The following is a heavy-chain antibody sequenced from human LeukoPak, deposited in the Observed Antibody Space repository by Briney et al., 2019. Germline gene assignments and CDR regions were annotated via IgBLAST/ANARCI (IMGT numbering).Heavy chain of an antibody. J-gene: IGHJ4*02. V-gene: IGHV3-21*01. D-gene: IGHD6-13*01. CDR3: AREGAAAGSGYYFDY. CDR1: GFTFSSYY. CDR2: ISSSSSNI. Sequence: GGSLRLSCAASGFTFSSYYMNWVRQAPGKGLEWVSSISSSSSNICYADSVKGRFTISRDNAKNSLYLQMNSLRAEDTAVYYCAREGAAAGSGYYFDYWGQGTLVAVSS.